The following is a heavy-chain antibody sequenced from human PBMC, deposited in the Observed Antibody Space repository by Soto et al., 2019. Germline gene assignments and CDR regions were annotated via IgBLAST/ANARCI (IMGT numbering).Heavy chain of an antibody. J-gene: IGHJ4*02. CDR2: IWYDGSNK. CDR1: GFTFSSYG. V-gene: IGHV3-33*01. CDR3: ARDREQWLVGYYFDY. Sequence: VGSLRPSCAASGFTFSSYGMHWVRQAPGKGLEWVAVIWYDGSNKYYADSVKGRFTISRDNSKDTLDLQMNSLRAEDTAVYYCARDREQWLVGYYFDYWGQGTLVTVSS. D-gene: IGHD6-19*01.